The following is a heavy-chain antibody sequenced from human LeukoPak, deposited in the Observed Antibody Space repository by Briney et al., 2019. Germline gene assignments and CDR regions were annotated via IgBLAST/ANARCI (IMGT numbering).Heavy chain of an antibody. CDR1: GYTFTGCY. J-gene: IGHJ4*02. CDR3: ARVFGIDSYDSSGYY. Sequence: GASVKVSCKASGYTFTGCYMHWVRQAPGQGLEWMGWINPNSGGTNYAQKFKGRVTMTRDTAISTAYMELSSLTSDDTAVYYCARVFGIDSYDSSGYYWGQGTLVTVSS. D-gene: IGHD3-22*01. CDR2: INPNSGGT. V-gene: IGHV1-2*02.